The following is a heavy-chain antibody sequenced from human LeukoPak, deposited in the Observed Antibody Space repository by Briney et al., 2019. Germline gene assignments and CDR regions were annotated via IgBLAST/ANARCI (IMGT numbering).Heavy chain of an antibody. J-gene: IGHJ4*02. Sequence: GGSLRLSCAASGFTFSTYSMTWVRQAPGRGLEWVSYISSGSSSIYYADSVRGRFTISRDNAKNSLYLQMNSLRAEDTAVYYCAVPYSGSIDWGQGTLVTVSS. CDR3: AVPYSGSID. D-gene: IGHD1-26*01. CDR2: ISSGSSSI. V-gene: IGHV3-48*01. CDR1: GFTFSTYS.